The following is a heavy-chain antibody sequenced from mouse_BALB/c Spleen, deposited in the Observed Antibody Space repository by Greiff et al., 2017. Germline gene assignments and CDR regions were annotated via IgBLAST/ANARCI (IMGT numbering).Heavy chain of an antibody. V-gene: IGHV3-2*02. CDR3: ARSGYGSSYRYFDV. D-gene: IGHD1-1*01. J-gene: IGHJ1*01. CDR1: GYSITSDYA. Sequence: EVKLMESGPGLVKPSQSLSLTCTVTGYSITSDYAWNWIRQFPGNKLEWMGYISYSGSTSYNPSLKSRISITRDTSKNQFFLQLNSVTTEDTATYYCARSGYGSSYRYFDVWGAGTTVTVSS. CDR2: ISYSGST.